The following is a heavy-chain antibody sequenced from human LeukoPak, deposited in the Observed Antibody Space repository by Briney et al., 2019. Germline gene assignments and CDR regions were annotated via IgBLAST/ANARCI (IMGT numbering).Heavy chain of an antibody. Sequence: PSETLSLTCTVSGYSVSSGSYYWSWIRQPAGKGLEWIGRIYTSGSTNYNPSLKSRVTISVDTSKNQFSLKLSSVTAADTAVYYCARARVERMVRGVIRVNAFDIWGQGTMVTVSS. J-gene: IGHJ3*02. D-gene: IGHD3-10*01. V-gene: IGHV4-61*02. CDR2: IYTSGST. CDR1: GYSVSSGSYY. CDR3: ARARVERMVRGVIRVNAFDI.